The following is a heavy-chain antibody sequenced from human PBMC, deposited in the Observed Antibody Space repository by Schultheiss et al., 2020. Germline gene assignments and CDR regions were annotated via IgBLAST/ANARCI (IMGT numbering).Heavy chain of an antibody. D-gene: IGHD3-16*01. CDR2: ISYDGTNE. CDR1: GFTFSSYA. V-gene: IGHV3-30*18. J-gene: IGHJ4*01. CDR3: AKFWGGLDY. Sequence: GESLKISCAASGFTFSSYAMSWVRQAPGKGLEWVAVISYDGTNEYYADSVKGRFAISRDDSRNTLSLQMNSLMVEDTAVYYCAKFWGGLDYWGPGTLVTVSS.